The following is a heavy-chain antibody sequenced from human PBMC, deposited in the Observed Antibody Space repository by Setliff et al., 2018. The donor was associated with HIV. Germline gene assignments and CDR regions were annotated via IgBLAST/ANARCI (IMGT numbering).Heavy chain of an antibody. CDR1: GYTFTAYG. CDR2: MSAYSGDT. J-gene: IGHJ3*02. Sequence: ASVKVSCKASGYTFTAYGITWVRQAPGQGLEWMGWMSAYSGDTKYAQKIQGRVNMTRDTSTDTAYVELRSLRFDDTALYYCVRGYYYDKTGYGTFVIWGQGTVVTVS. CDR3: VRGYYYDKTGYGTFVI. V-gene: IGHV1-18*04. D-gene: IGHD3-22*01.